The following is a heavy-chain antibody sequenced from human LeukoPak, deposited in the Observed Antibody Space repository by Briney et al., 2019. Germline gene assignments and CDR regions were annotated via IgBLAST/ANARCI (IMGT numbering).Heavy chain of an antibody. CDR2: ISSSSSYI. J-gene: IGHJ4*02. CDR3: TAQGGSGDLRY. Sequence: GGSLRLSCAASGFTFSSYSMNWVRQAPGKGLEWVSSISSSSSYIYYADSVKGRFTISRDNAKNSLYLQMSSLKTEDTAVYYCTAQGGSGDLRYWGQGTLVTVSS. V-gene: IGHV3-21*03. D-gene: IGHD4-17*01. CDR1: GFTFSSYS.